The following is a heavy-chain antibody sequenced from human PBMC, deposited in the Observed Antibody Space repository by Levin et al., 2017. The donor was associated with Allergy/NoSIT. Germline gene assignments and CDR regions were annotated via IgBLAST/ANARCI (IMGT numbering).Heavy chain of an antibody. D-gene: IGHD6-13*01. J-gene: IGHJ4*02. CDR1: GFTFSSYS. Sequence: GGSLRLSCAASGFTFSSYSMNWVRQAPGKGLEWVSSISSSSSYIYYADSVKGRFTISRDNAKNSLYLQMNSLRAEDTAVYYCARDLAGIAAGGNWGQGTLVTVSS. CDR3: ARDLAGIAAGGN. V-gene: IGHV3-21*01. CDR2: ISSSSSYI.